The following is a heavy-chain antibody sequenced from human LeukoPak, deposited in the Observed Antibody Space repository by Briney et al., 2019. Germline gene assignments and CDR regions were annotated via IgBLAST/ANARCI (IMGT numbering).Heavy chain of an antibody. CDR3: AKDGGPIAFDY. V-gene: IGHV3-30*02. J-gene: IGHJ4*02. CDR1: GFTFSSYG. D-gene: IGHD3-16*01. Sequence: PGGSLRLSCAASGFTFSSYGMHWVRQAPGKGLEWVAFIRYVGSNKYYADSVKGRFTISRDNSKNTLYLQMNSLRAEDTAVYYCAKDGGPIAFDYWGQGTLVTVSS. CDR2: IRYVGSNK.